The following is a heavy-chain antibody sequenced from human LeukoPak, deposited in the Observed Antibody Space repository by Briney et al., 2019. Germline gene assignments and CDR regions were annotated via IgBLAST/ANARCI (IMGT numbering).Heavy chain of an antibody. CDR2: INPSGGST. CDR1: GYTFTSYY. J-gene: IGHJ3*02. CDR3: ARDKAAAGTNPRAFDI. Sequence: EASVKVSCKASGYTFTSYYMHWVRQAPGQGLEWMGIINPSGGSTSYAQKFQGRVTMTRDTSTSTVYMELSSLRSENTAVYYCARDKAAAGTNPRAFDIWGQGTMVTVSS. D-gene: IGHD6-13*01. V-gene: IGHV1-46*01.